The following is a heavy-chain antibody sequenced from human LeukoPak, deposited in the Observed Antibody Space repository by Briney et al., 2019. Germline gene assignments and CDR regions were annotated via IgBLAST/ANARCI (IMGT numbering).Heavy chain of an antibody. J-gene: IGHJ5*02. CDR3: ARVHSSWYVNWFDP. Sequence: SETLSLTCTVSGGSISSYYWSWIRQPPGKGLEWIGYIYYSGSTNYNPSLKSRVTISVVTSKNQFSLKLSSVTAADTAVYYCARVHSSWYVNWFDPWGQGTLVTVSS. CDR2: IYYSGST. D-gene: IGHD6-13*01. V-gene: IGHV4-59*01. CDR1: GGSISSYY.